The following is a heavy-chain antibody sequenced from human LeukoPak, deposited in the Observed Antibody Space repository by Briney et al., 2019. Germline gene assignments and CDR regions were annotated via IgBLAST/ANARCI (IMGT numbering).Heavy chain of an antibody. CDR3: ATARRSGSFGY. CDR1: GGSISSSSYY. D-gene: IGHD3-10*01. V-gene: IGHV4-39*07. J-gene: IGHJ4*02. Sequence: SETLSLTCTVSGGSISSSSYYWGWIRQPPGKGLEWIGEINHSGSTNYNPSLKSRVTISVDTSKNQFSLKLSSVTAADTAVYYCATARRSGSFGYWGQGTLVTVSS. CDR2: INHSGST.